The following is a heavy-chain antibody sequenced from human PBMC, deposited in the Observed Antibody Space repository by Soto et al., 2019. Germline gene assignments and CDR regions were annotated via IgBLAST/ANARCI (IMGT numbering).Heavy chain of an antibody. V-gene: IGHV3-21*01. D-gene: IGHD3-22*01. CDR1: GFTLSRHT. J-gene: IGHJ3*02. Sequence: GGSLRLPCPASGFTLSRHTMNWVRQAPGKGLEWVSFIGSRTSDIYYADSVKGRFTISRDNAKNSLYLDLTRLRAEDTAVYFCVRDYYDTSGYPNTFDMWGQGTMVTVSS. CDR3: VRDYYDTSGYPNTFDM. CDR2: IGSRTSDI.